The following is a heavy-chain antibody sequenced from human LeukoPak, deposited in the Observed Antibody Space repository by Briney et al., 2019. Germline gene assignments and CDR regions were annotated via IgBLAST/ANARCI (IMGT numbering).Heavy chain of an antibody. Sequence: SETLSLTCTVSGGSVSSGSYYWSWTRQPPGKGLEWIGYIYYSGSTNYNPSLKSRVTISVDTSKNQFSLKLSSVTAADTAVYYCARMSQYSRYGRWGQGTLVTVSS. V-gene: IGHV4-61*01. D-gene: IGHD5-12*01. CDR2: IYYSGST. J-gene: IGHJ4*02. CDR1: GGSVSSGSYY. CDR3: ARMSQYSRYGR.